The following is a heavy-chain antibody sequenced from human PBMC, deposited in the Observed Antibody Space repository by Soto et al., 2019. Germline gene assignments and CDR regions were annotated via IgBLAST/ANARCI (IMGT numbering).Heavy chain of an antibody. CDR2: IYYRGST. Sequence: SETLSLTCTFSGGPISSYYWSWIRQPPGKGLEWIGYIYYRGSTNYNPSLKSRVTMSVDTSKSQFSLKLSSVTAADTAVYYCAREGGGSSSWYTYWGQGTLVTVSS. J-gene: IGHJ4*02. D-gene: IGHD6-13*01. CDR1: GGPISSYY. V-gene: IGHV4-59*13. CDR3: AREGGGSSSWYTY.